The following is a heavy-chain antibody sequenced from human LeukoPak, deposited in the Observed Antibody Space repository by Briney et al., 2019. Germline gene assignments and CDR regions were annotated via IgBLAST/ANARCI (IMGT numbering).Heavy chain of an antibody. V-gene: IGHV3-66*01. CDR1: GFTVSSNY. J-gene: IGHJ6*02. CDR3: ARDLRLHSSDRPDYYYYGMDV. CDR2: IYSGGST. D-gene: IGHD6-19*01. Sequence: GSLRLSCAASGFTVSSNYMSWVRQAPGKGLEWVSVIYSGGSTYYADSVKGRFTISRDNSKNTLYLQMNSLRAEDTAVYYCARDLRLHSSDRPDYYYYGMDVWGQGTTVTVSS.